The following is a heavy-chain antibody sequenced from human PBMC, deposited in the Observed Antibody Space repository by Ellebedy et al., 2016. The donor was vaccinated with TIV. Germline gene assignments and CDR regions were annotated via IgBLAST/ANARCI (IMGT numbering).Heavy chain of an antibody. CDR1: GFTFRRYW. CDR3: ARDAYPYAMDV. Sequence: PGGSLRLSCAASGFTFRRYWMAWVRQAPGKGLEWVADIKADGSEKYYLTAVEGRFTIARDNAKNSLFLQMNSLRAEDTAVYYCARDAYPYAMDVWGQGTTVTVSS. V-gene: IGHV3-7*03. J-gene: IGHJ6*02. CDR2: IKADGSEK. D-gene: IGHD2-2*02.